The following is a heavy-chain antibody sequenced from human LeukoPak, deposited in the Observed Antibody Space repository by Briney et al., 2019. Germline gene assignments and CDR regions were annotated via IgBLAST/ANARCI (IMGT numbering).Heavy chain of an antibody. CDR3: AKNSDISVYYSEGFDY. CDR2: ISGGGSAT. J-gene: IGHJ4*02. Sequence: GGSLRLSCAASGFTFSNFVMNWVRQAPGKGLEWVSAISGGGSATFYAASVKGRFTISRDNSKNTVFLQMNSLRAEDTAVYYCAKNSDISVYYSEGFDYWGQGTLATVSS. D-gene: IGHD3-22*01. CDR1: GFTFSNFV. V-gene: IGHV3-23*01.